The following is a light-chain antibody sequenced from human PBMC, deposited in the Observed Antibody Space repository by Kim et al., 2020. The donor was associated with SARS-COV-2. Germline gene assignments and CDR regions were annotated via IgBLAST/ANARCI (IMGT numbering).Light chain of an antibody. J-gene: IGLJ3*02. CDR2: VNSDGSH. Sequence: QLVLTQSPSASASLGASVKLTCTLTSGHSSNAIAWHQQQSEKGPRYLMKVNSDGSHTRGDGIPDRFSGSSSGTERILTISSLQSEDEADYFCQTWGSGIRVFGGGTKLTVL. V-gene: IGLV4-69*01. CDR1: SGHSSNA. CDR3: QTWGSGIRV.